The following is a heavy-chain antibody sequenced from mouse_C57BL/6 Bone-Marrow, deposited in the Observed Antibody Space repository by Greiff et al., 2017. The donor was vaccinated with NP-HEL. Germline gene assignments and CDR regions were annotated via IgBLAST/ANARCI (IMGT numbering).Heavy chain of an antibody. Sequence: EVQLQQSGPGLVKPSQSLSLTCSVTGYSITSGYYWNWIRQFPGNKLEWMGYISYDGSNNYNPSLKNRISITRDTSKNQFFLKLNSVTTEDTATYYCARDGAYYSNFYYAMDYWGQGTSVTVSS. CDR1: GYSITSGYY. CDR3: ARDGAYYSNFYYAMDY. CDR2: ISYDGSN. D-gene: IGHD2-5*01. J-gene: IGHJ4*01. V-gene: IGHV3-6*01.